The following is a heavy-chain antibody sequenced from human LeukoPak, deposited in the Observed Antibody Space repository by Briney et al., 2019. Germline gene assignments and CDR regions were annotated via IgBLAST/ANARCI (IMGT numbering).Heavy chain of an antibody. Sequence: SETLSLTCTVSGDFISSSSYYWGWIRQPPGKGLEWIGDVYYSGRTYYNPSLKSRVFISIDTSKNYFSLNLNFVTAADTAVYYCARRRYYDSTGYSEWGRGSLVTVSS. V-gene: IGHV4-39*02. J-gene: IGHJ1*01. CDR2: VYYSGRT. CDR1: GDFISSSSYY. CDR3: ARRRYYDSTGYSE. D-gene: IGHD3-22*01.